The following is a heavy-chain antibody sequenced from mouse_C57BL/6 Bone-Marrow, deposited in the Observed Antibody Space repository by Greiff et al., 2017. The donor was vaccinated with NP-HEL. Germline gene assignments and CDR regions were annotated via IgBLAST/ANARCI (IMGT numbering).Heavy chain of an antibody. Sequence: EVQLQQSGPVLVKPGASVKMSCKASGYTFTDYSMNWVKQSPGKSLEWIGVINPYNGGTSYLQKFKGKATLTVDKSSSTAYMELNSLTSEDSAVYCCARGTPGWLLDDWGQGTSVTVSS. CDR3: ARGTPGWLLDD. D-gene: IGHD1-2*01. CDR1: GYTFTDYS. CDR2: INPYNGGT. V-gene: IGHV1-19*01. J-gene: IGHJ4*01.